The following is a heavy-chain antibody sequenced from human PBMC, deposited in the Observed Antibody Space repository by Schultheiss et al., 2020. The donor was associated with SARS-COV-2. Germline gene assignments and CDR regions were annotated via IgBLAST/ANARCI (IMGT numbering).Heavy chain of an antibody. CDR1: GGSVSSGSYY. CDR3: ARENYGPLLNYGMDV. Sequence: SQTLSLTCSVSGGSVSSGSYYWSWIRQHPGKGLEWIGYIYYSGRTSYNPSLKRRVTISVDTSKNQFSLKLSSVTAADTAVYYCARENYGPLLNYGMDVWGQGTTVTVSS. D-gene: IGHD4-17*01. J-gene: IGHJ6*02. V-gene: IGHV4-31*03. CDR2: IYYSGRT.